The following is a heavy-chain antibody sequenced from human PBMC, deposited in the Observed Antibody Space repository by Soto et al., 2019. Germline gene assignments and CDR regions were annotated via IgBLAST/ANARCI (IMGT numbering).Heavy chain of an antibody. Sequence: QIALQESGPTVVKPTQTLTLTCTFSGFSLTTTGVGVGWIRHAPGKALEWLAMVYWNDERRYSQSLKSRLTITQDTSKNQVVLTMTYMDPVDTATYFCAHYDSSGYFSHFDSWGQGTLVTVSS. V-gene: IGHV2-5*01. CDR1: GFSLTTTGVG. CDR3: AHYDSSGYFSHFDS. D-gene: IGHD3-22*01. J-gene: IGHJ4*02. CDR2: VYWNDER.